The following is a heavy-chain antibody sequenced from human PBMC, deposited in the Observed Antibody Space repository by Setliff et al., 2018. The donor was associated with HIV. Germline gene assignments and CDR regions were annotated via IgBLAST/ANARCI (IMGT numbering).Heavy chain of an antibody. D-gene: IGHD6-13*01. CDR3: ARADSSNWYHVDY. Sequence: ASVKVSCKASGYTFTNYFMHWVRQAPGKGLEWMGRVDPEDGETIYAEKFQGRVTMTRDTSTSTVYMELSSLRSEDTAVYYCARADSSNWYHVDYWGQGTLVTVSS. J-gene: IGHJ4*02. V-gene: IGHV1-69-2*01. CDR1: GYTFTNYF. CDR2: VDPEDGET.